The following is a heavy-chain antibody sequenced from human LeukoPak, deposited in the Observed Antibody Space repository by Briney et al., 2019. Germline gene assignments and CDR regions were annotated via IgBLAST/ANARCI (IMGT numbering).Heavy chain of an antibody. CDR2: ISWNSGSI. Sequence: GGSLRLSCAASGFTSDDYAMHWVRQAPGKGLEWVSGISWNSGSIGYADSVKGRFTISRDNAKNSLYLQMNSLRAEDTALYYCAKDIGTVTATPHYYYGMDVWGQGTTVTVSS. J-gene: IGHJ6*02. V-gene: IGHV3-9*02. CDR1: GFTSDDYA. CDR3: AKDIGTVTATPHYYYGMDV. D-gene: IGHD2-21*02.